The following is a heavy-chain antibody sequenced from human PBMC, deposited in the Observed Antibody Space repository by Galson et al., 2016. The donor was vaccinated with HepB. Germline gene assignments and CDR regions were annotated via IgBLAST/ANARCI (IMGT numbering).Heavy chain of an antibody. D-gene: IGHD4-17*01. CDR1: GFTFSSYW. V-gene: IGHV3-74*01. CDR2: INSDGSTT. CDR3: ARAGSWDYGDYAGY. J-gene: IGHJ4*02. Sequence: SLRLSCAASGFTFSSYWMHWVRQSPEEGLVWVSHINSDGSTTAYAASVKGRFTISRDNAKKTLYLQMNSLRAEDTAVYYCARAGSWDYGDYAGYWGQGTRVTLYS.